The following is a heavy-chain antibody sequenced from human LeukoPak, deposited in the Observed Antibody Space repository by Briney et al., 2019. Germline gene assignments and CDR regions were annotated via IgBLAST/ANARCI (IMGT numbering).Heavy chain of an antibody. V-gene: IGHV1-8*01. CDR1: GYTFTSYD. CDR3: ARGQAWNYVSSDAFDI. CDR2: MNPNSGNT. J-gene: IGHJ3*02. D-gene: IGHD1-7*01. Sequence: GASVKVSCKASGYTFTSYDINWVRQATGQGLEWMGWMNPNSGNTGYAQKFQGRVTMTRNTSISTAYMELSSLRSEDTDVYYCARGQAWNYVSSDAFDIWGQGTMVTVSS.